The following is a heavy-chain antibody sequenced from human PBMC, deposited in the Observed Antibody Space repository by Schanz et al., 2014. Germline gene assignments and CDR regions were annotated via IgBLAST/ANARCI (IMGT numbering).Heavy chain of an antibody. CDR1: GFTFSASA. Sequence: VQLLESGGGLVQPGGSLKLSCAASGFTFSASAMHWVRQAPGKGLEWVALISYDGSSKNHADSVQGRFTISRDNSKNALYLQMDSLRAEDTAVYYCARGIITMVRGGDVGAFDIWGQGTMVTVSS. CDR2: ISYDGSSK. V-gene: IGHV3-30*04. CDR3: ARGIITMVRGGDVGAFDI. D-gene: IGHD3-10*01. J-gene: IGHJ3*02.